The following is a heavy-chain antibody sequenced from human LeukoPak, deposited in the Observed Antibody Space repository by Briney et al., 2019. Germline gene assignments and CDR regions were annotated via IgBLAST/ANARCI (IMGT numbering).Heavy chain of an antibody. D-gene: IGHD2-2*01. CDR3: ARSIVVPASVHFDY. CDR1: GFSLSTSGMR. CDR2: IDWDDDK. J-gene: IGHJ4*02. Sequence: SGPTLVNPTQTLTLTCTFSGFSLSTSGMRVSWIRQPPGKALEWLARIDWDDDKFYSTSLKTRLTISKDTSKNQVVLTMTNMDPVDTATCYCARSIVVPASVHFDYWGQGTLVTVSS. V-gene: IGHV2-70*04.